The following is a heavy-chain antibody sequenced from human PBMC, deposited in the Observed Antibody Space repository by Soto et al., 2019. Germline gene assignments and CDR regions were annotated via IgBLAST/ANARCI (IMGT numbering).Heavy chain of an antibody. D-gene: IGHD1-1*01. J-gene: IGHJ3*02. Sequence: SETLSLTCAVYGGSFSGYYWSWIRQPPGKGLEWIGDIYHSGSTNYNPSLKSRVTISVDTSKNQFSLKLSSVTAADTAVYYCARGPGTDDAFDIWGQGTMVTVSS. CDR2: IYHSGST. CDR1: GGSFSGYY. CDR3: ARGPGTDDAFDI. V-gene: IGHV4-34*01.